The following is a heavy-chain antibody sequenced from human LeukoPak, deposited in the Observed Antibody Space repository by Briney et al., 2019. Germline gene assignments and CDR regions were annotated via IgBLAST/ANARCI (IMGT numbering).Heavy chain of an antibody. CDR3: AHSPKYYYDSSGRFDY. D-gene: IGHD3-22*01. CDR1: GGSISSYYW. J-gene: IGHJ4*02. V-gene: IGHV2-5*08. CDR2: IYWDDDK. Sequence: TLSLTCTVSGGSISSYYWSWIRQPPGKALEWLALIYWDDDKRYSPSLKSRLTITKDTSKNQVVLTMTNMDPVDTATYYCAHSPKYYYDSSGRFDYWGQGTLVTVSS.